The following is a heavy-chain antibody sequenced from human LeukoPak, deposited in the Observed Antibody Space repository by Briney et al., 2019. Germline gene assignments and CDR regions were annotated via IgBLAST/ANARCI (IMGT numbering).Heavy chain of an antibody. CDR1: GGSISSYY. D-gene: IGHD6-13*01. CDR3: ARVLAAAVPYPWFDP. V-gene: IGHV4-59*01. Sequence: SETLSLTCTVSGGSISSYYWSWIRQPPGEGLEWIGYIYYSGSTNYSPSLKSRVTISVDTSKNQFSLKLSSVTAADTAVYYCARVLAAAVPYPWFDPWGQGTLVTVSS. J-gene: IGHJ5*02. CDR2: IYYSGST.